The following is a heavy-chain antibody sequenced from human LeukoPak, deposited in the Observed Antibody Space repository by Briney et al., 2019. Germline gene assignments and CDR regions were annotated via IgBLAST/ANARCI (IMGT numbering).Heavy chain of an antibody. D-gene: IGHD6-19*01. J-gene: IGHJ4*02. CDR1: GFTFSSYA. CDR3: AKALAGLFDY. Sequence: GGSLRLSCAASGFTFSSYAMNWVRQAPGKGLEWVAVISYDGSTTYYADSVKGRFTISRDNSKNTLYLQMNSLRAEDTAVYYCAKALAGLFDYWGQGTLVTVSS. CDR2: ISYDGSTT. V-gene: IGHV3-30-3*01.